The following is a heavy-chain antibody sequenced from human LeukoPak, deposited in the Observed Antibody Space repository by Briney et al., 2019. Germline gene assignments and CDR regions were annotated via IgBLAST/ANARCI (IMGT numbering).Heavy chain of an antibody. J-gene: IGHJ4*02. D-gene: IGHD3-3*01. CDR3: ARGSDDFWSGYSPSY. CDR1: GYTFTGYY. CDR2: INPNSGGT. Sequence: WASVKVSCKASGYTFTGYYMHWVRQAPGQGLEWMGWINPNSGGTNYAQKFQGGVTMTRDTSISTAYMELSRLRSDDTAVYYCARGSDDFWSGYSPSYWGQGTLVTVTS. V-gene: IGHV1-2*02.